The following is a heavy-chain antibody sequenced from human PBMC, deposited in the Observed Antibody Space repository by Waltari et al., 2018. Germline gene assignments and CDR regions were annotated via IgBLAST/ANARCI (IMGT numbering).Heavy chain of an antibody. CDR3: ARVIVAVVAAPGYFDY. J-gene: IGHJ4*02. V-gene: IGHV4-38-2*02. CDR1: GYSISSGYY. Sequence: QVQLQESGPGLVKPSETLSLTCTVSGYSISSGYYWGWIRQPPGKGLEWIGSIYHSGSTSYDPSLKSRVTISVDTSKNQFSLKLSSVTAADTAVYYCARVIVAVVAAPGYFDYWGQGTLVTVSS. D-gene: IGHD2-15*01. CDR2: IYHSGST.